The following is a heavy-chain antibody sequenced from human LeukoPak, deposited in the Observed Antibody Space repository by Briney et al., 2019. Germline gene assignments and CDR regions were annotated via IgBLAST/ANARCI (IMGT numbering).Heavy chain of an antibody. CDR1: GFNVSSXX. CDR3: AREWREAQKDAFDF. J-gene: IGHJ3*01. V-gene: IGHV3-66*01. D-gene: IGHD1-26*01. CDR2: INSGGTT. Sequence: GGSLRLSCVASGFNVSSXXXXXVRQXPGKGLEXXXLINSGGTTYYPDSVKGRFTIARDNSKNTLFLQMNSLRAEDSGVYYCAREWREAQKDAFDFWGQGTMVTVSS.